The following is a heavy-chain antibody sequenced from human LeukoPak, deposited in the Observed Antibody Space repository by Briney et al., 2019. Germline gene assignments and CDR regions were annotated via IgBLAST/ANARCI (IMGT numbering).Heavy chain of an antibody. Sequence: NPSETLSLTCTVSGVSISSSNSYWGWIRQPPGKGLEWIGSIYYSGNTYYNASLKSQVSISIDTSKNQFSLRLTSVTAAGTAVYYCARAYYHDYSDYHWAPDYWGQGTLVTVSS. V-gene: IGHV4-39*01. J-gene: IGHJ4*02. D-gene: IGHD3-22*01. CDR3: ARAYYHDYSDYHWAPDY. CDR1: GVSISSSNSY. CDR2: IYYSGNT.